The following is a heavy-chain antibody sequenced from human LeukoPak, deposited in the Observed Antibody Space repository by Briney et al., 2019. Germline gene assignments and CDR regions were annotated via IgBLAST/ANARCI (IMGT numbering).Heavy chain of an antibody. V-gene: IGHV1-2*02. CDR1: GYTFTAYF. CDR3: ARDYNYGLTGDYYMDV. J-gene: IGHJ6*03. CDR2: INPNSGGT. D-gene: IGHD5-24*01. Sequence: ASVNVSCKASGYTFTAYFIHWVRQAPGQGLEWMGWINPNSGGTNYAQKFQGRVTVTRDSSISTAYMELSRLTSDDTAVYYCARDYNYGLTGDYYMDVWGKGTTVTVSS.